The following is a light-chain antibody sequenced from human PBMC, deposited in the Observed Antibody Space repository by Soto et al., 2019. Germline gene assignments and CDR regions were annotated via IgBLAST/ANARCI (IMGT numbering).Light chain of an antibody. CDR3: QQYGNSIS. Sequence: EIVLTQSPGTLSLSPGERATLSFRASQSFSSSYLAWYKQKPGQAPRLLNYGASSRATGIPDRFSGSGSGTDFTLTISRLEPEDFALYYCQQYGNSISFGQGTRLEI. J-gene: IGKJ5*01. CDR1: QSFSSSY. CDR2: GAS. V-gene: IGKV3-20*01.